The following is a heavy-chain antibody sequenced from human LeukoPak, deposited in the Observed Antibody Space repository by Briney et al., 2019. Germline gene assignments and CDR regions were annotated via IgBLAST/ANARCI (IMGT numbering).Heavy chain of an antibody. CDR3: ANSRAGLRFFCFDY. V-gene: IGHV3-30*18. Sequence: GGSLRLSCAASGFTFSSYGMHWVRQAPGKGLEWVAVISYDGSNKYYADSVKGRFTISRDNSKNTLYLQMNSLRAEDTAVYYCANSRAGLRFFCFDYWGQGTLVTVSS. D-gene: IGHD3-3*01. CDR2: ISYDGSNK. CDR1: GFTFSSYG. J-gene: IGHJ4*02.